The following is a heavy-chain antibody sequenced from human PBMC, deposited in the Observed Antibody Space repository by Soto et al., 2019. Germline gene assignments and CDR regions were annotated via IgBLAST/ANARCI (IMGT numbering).Heavy chain of an antibody. CDR2: VSAYDGNT. CDR3: ARSRTYLSGWEPSQY. Sequence: ASVKVSCKASGYTFTSYGFSWVRQAPGQGLEWVGWVSAYDGNTSYAQELQGRVTMTTDTSTSTAYMDLRSLRSDDTAVYYCARSRTYLSGWEPSQYWGQGPPANVS. D-gene: IGHD6-19*01. CDR1: GYTFTSYG. J-gene: IGHJ4*02. V-gene: IGHV1-18*01.